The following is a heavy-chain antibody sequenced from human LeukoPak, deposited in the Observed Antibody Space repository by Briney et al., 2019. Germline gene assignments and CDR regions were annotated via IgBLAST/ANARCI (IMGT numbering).Heavy chain of an antibody. CDR3: ARHENWGSTKGDSFYI. CDR2: VHYSGTT. J-gene: IGHJ3*02. Sequence: SETLSLTCPVSGGSLNSYYWIWIRQPPGKGLEWIGYVHYSGTTKYNPSLKGRVTISVYTSKNQFSLKVSSVTAADTAVYYCARHENWGSTKGDSFYIWGQGKMVTVSS. D-gene: IGHD7-27*01. V-gene: IGHV4-59*08. CDR1: GGSLNSYY.